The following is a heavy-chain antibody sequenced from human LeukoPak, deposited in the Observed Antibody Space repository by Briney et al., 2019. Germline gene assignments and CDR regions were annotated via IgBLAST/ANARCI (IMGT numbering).Heavy chain of an antibody. V-gene: IGHV4-59*08. CDR3: ASYSSAYPYYFDY. D-gene: IGHD3-22*01. CDR2: IYYSGST. Sequence: PSETLSLTCTVSGGSISSHYWGWIRQPPGKGLEWIGYIYYSGSTNYNPSLKSRVTMSVDTSNNQFSLKLSSVTAADTAVYYCASYSSAYPYYFDYWGQGTLVTVSS. CDR1: GGSISSHY. J-gene: IGHJ4*02.